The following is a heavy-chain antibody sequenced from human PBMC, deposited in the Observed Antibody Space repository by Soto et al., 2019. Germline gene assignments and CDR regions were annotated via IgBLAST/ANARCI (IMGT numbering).Heavy chain of an antibody. Sequence: QITLKESGPTLVKPTQTLTLTCTFSGFSLSTSGVGVGWIRQPPGKALEWLALIYWDDDKRYSPSLKSRLTIAKDTSKNQVVLTMTNMDPVDTATYYCARSLTLVRGVIIYFAYRGQGTLVTVSS. CDR1: GFSLSTSGVG. CDR2: IYWDDDK. CDR3: ARSLTLVRGVIIYFAY. J-gene: IGHJ4*02. D-gene: IGHD3-10*01. V-gene: IGHV2-5*02.